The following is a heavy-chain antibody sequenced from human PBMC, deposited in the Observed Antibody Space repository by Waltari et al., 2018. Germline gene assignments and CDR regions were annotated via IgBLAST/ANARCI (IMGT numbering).Heavy chain of an antibody. CDR3: ARSSGYGMDV. Sequence: EVQLVESGGGFVQPGGSLKLSCAASGFTFSGSAMHWVRQASGKGLEWVGRIRSSANNYATSNAASVKGRLTISRDDSKNTAYLQMNSLKTEDTAVYYCARSSGYGMDVWGQGTTVTVAS. J-gene: IGHJ6*02. V-gene: IGHV3-73*01. CDR2: IRSSANNYAT. CDR1: GFTFSGSA. D-gene: IGHD6-6*01.